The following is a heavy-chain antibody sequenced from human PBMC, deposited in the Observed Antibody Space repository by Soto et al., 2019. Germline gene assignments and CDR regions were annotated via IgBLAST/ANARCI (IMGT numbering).Heavy chain of an antibody. Sequence: EVQLLESGGGLVQPGGSLRLSCAASGFTFITYAMSWVRQAPGKGLEWVSTIDNSGGITYYADSVKGRFTISRDNSKNTLYLQMNSLRAEDTAVYYCAKGGYNYGFLFDCWGQGTLVTVSS. CDR1: GFTFITYA. V-gene: IGHV3-23*05. D-gene: IGHD5-18*01. CDR2: IDNSGGIT. CDR3: AKGGYNYGFLFDC. J-gene: IGHJ4*02.